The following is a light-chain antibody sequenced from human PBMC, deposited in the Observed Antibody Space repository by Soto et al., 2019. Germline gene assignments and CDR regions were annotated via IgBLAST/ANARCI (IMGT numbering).Light chain of an antibody. V-gene: IGKV1-5*01. CDR3: QQRNVWPPVT. Sequence: DIQRTQEPSAVTATAADRVTNTYKTSQSISSWLAWYQHKPGKAPKLLIYDASNLDSGVPSRFSGSGSGTEFSLTINSLEPDDFAVYDWQQRNVWPPVTFGQGTRLEIK. J-gene: IGKJ5*01. CDR2: DAS. CDR1: QSISSW.